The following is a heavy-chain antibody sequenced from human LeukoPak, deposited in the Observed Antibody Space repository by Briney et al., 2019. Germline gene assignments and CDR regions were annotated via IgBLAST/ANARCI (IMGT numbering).Heavy chain of an antibody. CDR2: IKSKTDGGTA. Sequence: GGSLRLSCAASGFTFSNAWMSWVRQAPGKGLEWVGRIKSKTDGGTADYPAPVKGRFTISRDDSKNTLYLQMNSLKTEDTAVYYCTTDPQCSGGDCYYFDYWGQGSLVTVSS. J-gene: IGHJ4*02. CDR1: GFTFSNAW. CDR3: TTDPQCSGGDCYYFDY. V-gene: IGHV3-15*01. D-gene: IGHD2-21*02.